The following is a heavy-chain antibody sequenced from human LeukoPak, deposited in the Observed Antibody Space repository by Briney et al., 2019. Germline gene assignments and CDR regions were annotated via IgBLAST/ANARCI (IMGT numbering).Heavy chain of an antibody. CDR2: ISYDGSNK. CDR1: GFTFSSYA. CDR3: AKKQWLEGPDY. Sequence: PGGSLRLSCAASGFTFSSYAMHWVRQAPGKGLEWVAVISYDGSNKYYADSVKGRFTISRDNSKNTLYLQMNSLRAEDTAVYYCAKKQWLEGPDYWGQGTLVTVSS. D-gene: IGHD6-19*01. V-gene: IGHV3-30-3*01. J-gene: IGHJ4*02.